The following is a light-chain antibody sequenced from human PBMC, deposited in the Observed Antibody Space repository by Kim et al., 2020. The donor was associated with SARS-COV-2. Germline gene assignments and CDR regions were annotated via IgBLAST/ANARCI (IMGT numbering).Light chain of an antibody. CDR1: QDIGNN. CDR2: VAS. CDR3: LEHDTSPLT. Sequence: DIQMTQSPSSLSASVGDRVTITCRASQDIGNNLDWCQQKPGKAPKRLIYVASSLQSGVPSRFSGSGSGTGFTLTISSLQPEDFATYYCLEHDTSPLTFGQGTKVDIK. V-gene: IGKV1-17*01. J-gene: IGKJ1*01.